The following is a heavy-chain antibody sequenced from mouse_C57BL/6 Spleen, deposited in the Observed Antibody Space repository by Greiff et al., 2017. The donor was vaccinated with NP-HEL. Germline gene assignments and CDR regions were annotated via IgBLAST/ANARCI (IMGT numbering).Heavy chain of an antibody. D-gene: IGHD1-1*01. V-gene: IGHV1-80*01. CDR3: ARRGGSSYWYFDV. Sequence: VQLQQSGAELVKPGASVKISCKASGYAFSSYWMNWVKQRPGKGLEWIGQIYPGDGDTNYNGKLKGKATLTADKSSSTASMQLSSLTSEDSAVYFCARRGGSSYWYFDVWGTGTTVTVSS. CDR2: IYPGDGDT. CDR1: GYAFSSYW. J-gene: IGHJ1*03.